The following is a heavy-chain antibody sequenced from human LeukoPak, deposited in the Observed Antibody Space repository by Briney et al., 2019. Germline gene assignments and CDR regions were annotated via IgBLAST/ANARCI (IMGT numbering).Heavy chain of an antibody. J-gene: IGHJ4*02. Sequence: GGSLRLSCAASGFTFSSYAMHWVRQAPGKGLEWVAVISYDGSNKYYADSVKGRFTISRDNSENTLSLQMNSLRADDTAIYYCAKSCNSGNCYYNYWGQGTLATVSS. CDR2: ISYDGSNK. CDR1: GFTFSSYA. CDR3: AKSCNSGNCYYNY. V-gene: IGHV3-30-3*02. D-gene: IGHD2/OR15-2a*01.